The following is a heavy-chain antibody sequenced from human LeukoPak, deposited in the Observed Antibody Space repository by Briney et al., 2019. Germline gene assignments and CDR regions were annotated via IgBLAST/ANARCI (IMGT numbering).Heavy chain of an antibody. Sequence: GGSLRLSCAASGFTFSSYWMHWVRQAPGKGLVWVSRIRSDGSTTYADSVKGRFTISRDNAKNTLFLQMNSLRAEDTAVYYCARGDSGTYWFDYWGQGTPVTVSS. CDR1: GFTFSSYW. J-gene: IGHJ4*02. CDR3: ARGDSGTYWFDY. D-gene: IGHD1-26*01. V-gene: IGHV3-74*01. CDR2: IRSDGST.